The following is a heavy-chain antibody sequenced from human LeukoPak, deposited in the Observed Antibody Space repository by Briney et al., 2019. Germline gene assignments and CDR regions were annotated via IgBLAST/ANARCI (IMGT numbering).Heavy chain of an antibody. J-gene: IGHJ6*02. CDR1: GFTFSSYS. V-gene: IGHV3-21*01. Sequence: TGGSLRLSCAASGFTFSSYSMNWVRQAPGKGLEGVSSISSSSSYIYYADSVKGRFTISRDNAKNSLYLQMNSLRAEDTAVYYCARDAGGYGMDVWGQGTTVTVSS. D-gene: IGHD3-16*01. CDR2: ISSSSSYI. CDR3: ARDAGGYGMDV.